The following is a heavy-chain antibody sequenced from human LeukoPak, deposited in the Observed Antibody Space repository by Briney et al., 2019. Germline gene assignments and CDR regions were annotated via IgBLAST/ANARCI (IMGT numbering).Heavy chain of an antibody. CDR3: ARGPRGYSGSGSYSDY. CDR2: ISSSGSTI. CDR1: GFTFSSYE. V-gene: IGHV3-48*03. Sequence: GGSLRLSCAASGFTFSSYEMNWVRQAPGKGLEWVSYISSSGSTIYYADSVKGRFTISRDNAKNSLYLQMNSLRAEDTAIYYCARGPRGYSGSGSYSDYWGQGTLVTVSS. D-gene: IGHD3-10*01. J-gene: IGHJ4*02.